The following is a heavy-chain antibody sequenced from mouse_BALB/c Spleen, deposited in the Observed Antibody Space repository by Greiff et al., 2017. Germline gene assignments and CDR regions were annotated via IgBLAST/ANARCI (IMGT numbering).Heavy chain of an antibody. V-gene: IGHV5-17*02. J-gene: IGHJ2*01. D-gene: IGHD1-1*01. CDR2: ISSGSSTI. Sequence: EVKLVESGGGLVQPGGSRKLSCAASGFTFSSFGMHWVRQAPEKGLEWVAYISSGSSTIYYADTVKGRFTISRDNPKNTLFLQMTSLRSEDTAMYYCARGGYYGSSPFDYWGQGTTLTVSS. CDR1: GFTFSSFG. CDR3: ARGGYYGSSPFDY.